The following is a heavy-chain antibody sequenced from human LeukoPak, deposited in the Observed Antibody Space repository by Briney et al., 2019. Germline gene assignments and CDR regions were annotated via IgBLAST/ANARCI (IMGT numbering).Heavy chain of an antibody. D-gene: IGHD5-18*01. CDR2: IYYSGST. CDR3: ARNPGAYSYGILWGGWFDP. V-gene: IGHV4-39*01. J-gene: IGHJ5*02. CDR1: GGSISSSNYY. Sequence: SETLSLTCTVSGGSISSSNYYWGWFRQPPGKGLEWIGSIYYSGSTYYNPSLKSRVTISVDTSKNQFSLKLSSVTAADTAVYYCARNPGAYSYGILWGGWFDPWGQGTLVTVSS.